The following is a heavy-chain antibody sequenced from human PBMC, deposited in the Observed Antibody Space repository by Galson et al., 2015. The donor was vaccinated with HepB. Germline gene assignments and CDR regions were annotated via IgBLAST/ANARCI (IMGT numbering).Heavy chain of an antibody. V-gene: IGHV7-4-1*02. J-gene: IGHJ5*02. Sequence: SVKVSCKASGYTFTSYAMNWVRQAPGQGLEWMGWINTNTGNPTYAQGLTGRFVFSLDTSVSTAYLQISSLKAEDTAVYYCASQAGSYYNWFDPWGQGTLVTVSS. CDR2: INTNTGNP. D-gene: IGHD3-10*01. CDR3: ASQAGSYYNWFDP. CDR1: GYTFTSYA.